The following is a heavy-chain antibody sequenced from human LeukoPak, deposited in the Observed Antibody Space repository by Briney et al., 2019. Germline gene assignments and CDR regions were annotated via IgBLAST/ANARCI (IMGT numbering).Heavy chain of an antibody. CDR3: ARDRPGLRFLVYYYYGMDV. V-gene: IGHV1-69*04. CDR1: GGTFTIYA. Sequence: ASVTVSFKASGGTFTIYAICWVRQAPGQGLGWMGRIIPILGIANYAQKFQGRVTITADKSTSTAYMELSSLRSEDTAVYYCARDRPGLRFLVYYYYGMDVWGQGSTVTASS. D-gene: IGHD3-3*01. CDR2: IIPILGIA. J-gene: IGHJ6*02.